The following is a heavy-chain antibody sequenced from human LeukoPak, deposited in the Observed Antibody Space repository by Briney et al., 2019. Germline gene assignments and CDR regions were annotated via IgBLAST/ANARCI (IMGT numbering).Heavy chain of an antibody. CDR2: ISSSGSTI. D-gene: IGHD3-10*01. J-gene: IGHJ4*02. Sequence: PGGSLRLSCAASGFTFSSYEMNWVRQAPGKGLEWVSYISSSGSTIYYADSVKGRFTISRDNAKNSLYLQMNSLRAEDTAVYYCPRTGRDYYGSGSYYPDYWGQGTLVTVSS. CDR1: GFTFSSYE. CDR3: PRTGRDYYGSGSYYPDY. V-gene: IGHV3-48*03.